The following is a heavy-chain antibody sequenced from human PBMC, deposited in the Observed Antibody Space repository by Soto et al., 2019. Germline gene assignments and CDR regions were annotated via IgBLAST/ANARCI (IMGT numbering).Heavy chain of an antibody. CDR1: GGSISSYY. CDR2: IYYSGST. Sequence: PSEILSLTCTVSGGSISSYYWSWIRQPPGKGLEWIGYIYYSGSTNYNPSLKSRVTISVDTSKNQFSLKLSSVTAADTAVYYCARGGQLVPFDYWGQGTLVTVSS. D-gene: IGHD6-13*01. V-gene: IGHV4-59*01. J-gene: IGHJ4*02. CDR3: ARGGQLVPFDY.